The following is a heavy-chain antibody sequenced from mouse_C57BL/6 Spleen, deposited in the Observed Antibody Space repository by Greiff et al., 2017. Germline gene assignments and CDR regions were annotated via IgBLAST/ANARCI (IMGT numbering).Heavy chain of an antibody. CDR3: ARSGLRSYWYFDV. CDR2: IYPGSGNT. Sequence: QVQLQQSGPELVKPGASVKISCKASGYSFTSYYIHWVKQRPGQGLEWIGWIYPGSGNTKYNEKFKGKATLTADTSSSTAYMQLSSLTSEDSAVYYCARSGLRSYWYFDVWGTGTTVTVSS. CDR1: GYSFTSYY. J-gene: IGHJ1*03. V-gene: IGHV1-66*01. D-gene: IGHD1-1*01.